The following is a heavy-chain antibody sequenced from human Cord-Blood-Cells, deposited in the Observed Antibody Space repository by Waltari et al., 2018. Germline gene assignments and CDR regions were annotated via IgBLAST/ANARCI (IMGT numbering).Heavy chain of an antibody. J-gene: IGHJ3*02. Sequence: QVQLVQSGAEVKKPGASVKVSCKASGYTFTSYDIKWVRQATGQWLEWMGWMNPNRGNTGYAQKFQGRVTITRNTSISTAYMELSSLRSEDTAVYYCARNTYPVGGAFDIWGQGTMVTVSS. CDR1: GYTFTSYD. CDR3: ARNTYPVGGAFDI. CDR2: MNPNRGNT. V-gene: IGHV1-8*03. D-gene: IGHD3-16*01.